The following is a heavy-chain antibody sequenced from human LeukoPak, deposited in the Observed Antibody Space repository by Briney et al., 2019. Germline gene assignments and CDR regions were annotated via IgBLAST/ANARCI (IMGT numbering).Heavy chain of an antibody. D-gene: IGHD3-3*01. Sequence: PSETLSLICAVSGYSISSGYYWGWIRQPPGKGLEWIGSIYHSGSTYYNPSLKSRVTISVDTSKNQFSLKLSSVTAADTAVYYCASYDFWSGRGFDIWGQGTMVTVSS. V-gene: IGHV4-38-2*01. CDR2: IYHSGST. J-gene: IGHJ3*02. CDR3: ASYDFWSGRGFDI. CDR1: GYSISSGYY.